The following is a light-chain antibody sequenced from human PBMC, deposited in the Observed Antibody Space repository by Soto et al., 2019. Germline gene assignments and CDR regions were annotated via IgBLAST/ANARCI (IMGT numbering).Light chain of an antibody. CDR2: EVS. CDR3: SSYTSTNTYVV. J-gene: IGLJ2*01. V-gene: IGLV2-14*01. Sequence: QSVLTQPASVSGSPGQSITISCTGTSSDVGGYNYVSWYQQHPGKAPKLMIYEVSNRPSGVSSRFSGSKSGNTASLTISGLQAEDEADYYCSSYTSTNTYVVLGGGTKLTVL. CDR1: SSDVGGYNY.